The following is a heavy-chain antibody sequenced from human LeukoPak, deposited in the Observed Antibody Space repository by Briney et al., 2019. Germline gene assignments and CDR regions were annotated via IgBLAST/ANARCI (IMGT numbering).Heavy chain of an antibody. CDR3: ARGDDYDFWSGPMWGYFQH. V-gene: IGHV1-2*02. Sequence: ASVTVSCKASGYTFTGYYMHWVRQAPGQGLEWMGWINPNSGGTNYAQKFQGRVTMTRNTSTSTVYMELSSLRSEDTAVYYCARGDDYDFWSGPMWGYFQHWGQGTLVTVSS. CDR2: INPNSGGT. D-gene: IGHD3-3*01. J-gene: IGHJ1*01. CDR1: GYTFTGYY.